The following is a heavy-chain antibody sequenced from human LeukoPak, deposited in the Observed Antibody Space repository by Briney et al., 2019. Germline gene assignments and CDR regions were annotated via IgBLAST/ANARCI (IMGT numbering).Heavy chain of an antibody. CDR2: IIPIFGTA. D-gene: IGHD4-23*01. J-gene: IGHJ3*02. CDR1: GGTFSSYA. Sequence: ASVKVSCKASGGTFSSYAISWVRQAPGQGLDWMGGIIPIFGTANYAQKFQGRVTITADESTSTAYMELSSLRSEDTAVYYCARRPYGGRYAFDIWGQGTMVTVSS. CDR3: ARRPYGGRYAFDI. V-gene: IGHV1-69*13.